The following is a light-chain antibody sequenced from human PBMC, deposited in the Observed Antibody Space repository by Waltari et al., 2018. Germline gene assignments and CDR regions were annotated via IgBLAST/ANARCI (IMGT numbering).Light chain of an antibody. CDR2: KDS. CDR3: QSADRSGTNWV. J-gene: IGLJ3*02. CDR1: ALANPP. Sequence: SFELTQPPSVSVSPGQTARITCSGDALANPPVYWYQQKPGQGPVLVIYKDSARPSGIPERFSGSSSGTTVTLTISGVQAEDEADYYCQSADRSGTNWVFGGGTKMTVL. V-gene: IGLV3-25*03.